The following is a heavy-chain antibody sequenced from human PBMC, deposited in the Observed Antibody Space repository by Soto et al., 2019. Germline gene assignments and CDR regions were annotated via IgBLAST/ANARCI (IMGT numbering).Heavy chain of an antibody. CDR2: IISSGGST. D-gene: IGHD6-13*01. J-gene: IGHJ1*01. CDR3: AKAEGSSYGTEYSQH. CDR1: GFTFSTYA. Sequence: EVQLLESGGGLVQPGGSLRLSSAASGFTFSTYAMNWVRQAPGKGLEWVSLIISSGGSTYYADSVKGRFTISRDNSKNTLYLQMNSLRADDTAVYYCAKAEGSSYGTEYSQHWGQGTLVTVSS. V-gene: IGHV3-23*01.